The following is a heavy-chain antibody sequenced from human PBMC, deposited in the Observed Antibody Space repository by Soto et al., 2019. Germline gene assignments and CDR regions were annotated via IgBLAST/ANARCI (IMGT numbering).Heavy chain of an antibody. D-gene: IGHD6-19*01. V-gene: IGHV1-69*01. J-gene: IGHJ4*02. CDR2: IIPIFGTA. Sequence: QVQLVQSGAEVKKPGSSVKVSCKASGGTFSSYAISWVRQAPGQGLEWMGGIIPIFGTANYAQKFQGRVTITADESASTAYMELSSLRSEDTAVYYCALFPPHSSGWYEGPDYWGQGTLVTVSS. CDR3: ALFPPHSSGWYEGPDY. CDR1: GGTFSSYA.